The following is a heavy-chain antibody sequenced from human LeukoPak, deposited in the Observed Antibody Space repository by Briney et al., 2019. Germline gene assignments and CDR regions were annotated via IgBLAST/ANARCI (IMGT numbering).Heavy chain of an antibody. CDR3: ARLKLHYYGSGSYAFDV. Sequence: SQTLSLTCAVSGGSISSGGYSWSWIRQPPGKGLEWIGYIYHSGSTYYNPSLKSRVTISVDTSKTQFSLRLTSVTAADTAMYFCARLKLHYYGSGSYAFDVWGQGKMVAVSS. D-gene: IGHD3-10*01. V-gene: IGHV4-30-2*01. CDR2: IYHSGST. CDR1: GGSISSGGYS. J-gene: IGHJ3*01.